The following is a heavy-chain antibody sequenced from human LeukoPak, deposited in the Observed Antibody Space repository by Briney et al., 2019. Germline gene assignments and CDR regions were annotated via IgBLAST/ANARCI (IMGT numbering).Heavy chain of an antibody. Sequence: GESLKISCKGSGYSFTSYWIAWVRQMPGKGLEWVGVVYPGDSNTKYSPSFQGQVTISADKSISTAYLQWSSLKASDTAMYYCARRTYLSGFDPWGQGTLVTVSS. D-gene: IGHD2-2*01. V-gene: IGHV5-51*01. CDR2: VYPGDSNT. J-gene: IGHJ5*02. CDR3: ARRTYLSGFDP. CDR1: GYSFTSYW.